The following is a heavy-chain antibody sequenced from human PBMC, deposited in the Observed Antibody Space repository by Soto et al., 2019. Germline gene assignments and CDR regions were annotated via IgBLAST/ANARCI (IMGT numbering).Heavy chain of an antibody. D-gene: IGHD4-17*01. CDR1: GFTFSSYG. CDR3: ASQGDYGDYDFDY. Sequence: QVQLVESGGGVVQPGRSLRLSCAASGFTFSSYGMHWVRQAPGKGLEWVAVISYDGSNKYYADSVKGRFTISRDNSKNTLYLQMNSLRAEDTAVYYCASQGDYGDYDFDYWGQGTLVTVSS. V-gene: IGHV3-30*03. J-gene: IGHJ4*02. CDR2: ISYDGSNK.